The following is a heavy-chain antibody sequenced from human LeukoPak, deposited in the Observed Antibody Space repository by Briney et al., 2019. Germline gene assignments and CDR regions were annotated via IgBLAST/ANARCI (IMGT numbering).Heavy chain of an antibody. J-gene: IGHJ3*02. CDR1: GFTFSNAW. Sequence: GGSLRLSCAASGFTFSNAWMSWVRQAPGKGLEWVGRIKSKTGGGTTDYAAPVKGRFTISRDDSKNTLYLQMNSLKTEDTAVYYCTTIDDYGAFDIWGQGTMVTVSS. D-gene: IGHD4-17*01. CDR2: IKSKTGGGTT. V-gene: IGHV3-15*01. CDR3: TTIDDYGAFDI.